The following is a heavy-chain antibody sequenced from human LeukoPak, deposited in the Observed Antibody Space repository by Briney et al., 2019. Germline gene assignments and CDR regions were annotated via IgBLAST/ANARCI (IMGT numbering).Heavy chain of an antibody. V-gene: IGHV3-30-3*01. CDR3: ARDNEAVWLFLVDY. D-gene: IGHD3-22*01. Sequence: PGGSLRLSCAASGFTFSSYAMHWVRQAPGKGLEWVAVISYDGSNKYYADSVKGRFTISRDNSKNTLYLQMNSLRAEDTAVYYCARDNEAVWLFLVDYWGQGTLVTVSS. J-gene: IGHJ4*02. CDR1: GFTFSSYA. CDR2: ISYDGSNK.